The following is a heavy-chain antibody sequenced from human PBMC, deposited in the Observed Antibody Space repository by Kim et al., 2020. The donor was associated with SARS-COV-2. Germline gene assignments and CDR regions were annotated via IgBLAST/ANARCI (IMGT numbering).Heavy chain of an antibody. CDR3: ARDSYYDILTGSDKTYGMDV. Sequence: SETLSLTCTVSGGSISSGDYYWSWIRQPPGKGLEWIGYIYYSGSTYYNPSLKSRVTISVDTSKNQFSLKLSSVTAADTAVYYCARDSYYDILTGSDKTYGMDVWGQGTTVTVSS. CDR1: GGSISSGDYY. CDR2: IYYSGST. V-gene: IGHV4-30-4*01. D-gene: IGHD3-9*01. J-gene: IGHJ6*02.